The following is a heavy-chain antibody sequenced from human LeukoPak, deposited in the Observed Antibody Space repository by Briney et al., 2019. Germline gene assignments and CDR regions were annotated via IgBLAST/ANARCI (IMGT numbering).Heavy chain of an antibody. CDR3: AREGLGMDV. CDR2: IYYSGST. Sequence: SETLSLTCTVSGGSISSYYWSWIRLPPGKGLEWIGYIYYSGSTNYNPSLKSRVTISVDTSKNQFSLKLSSVTAADTAVYYCAREGLGMDVWGQGTTVTVSS. V-gene: IGHV4-59*01. J-gene: IGHJ6*02. CDR1: GGSISSYY.